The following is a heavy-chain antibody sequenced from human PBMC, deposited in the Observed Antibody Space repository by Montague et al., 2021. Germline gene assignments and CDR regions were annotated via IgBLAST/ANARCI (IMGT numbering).Heavy chain of an antibody. V-gene: IGHV4-59*12. CDR3: ARRLGIRAPFDD. J-gene: IGHJ4*02. Sequence: SETLSLTCAVTGGSFSDFYWSWIRQSPGKGLEWIGYIYQSGTINYNPSLKSRVTISADTSMNQFSLNLRSVTAADTAVYFCARRLGIRAPFDDWGQGTLVTVSS. D-gene: IGHD7-27*01. CDR2: IYQSGTI. CDR1: GGSFSDFY.